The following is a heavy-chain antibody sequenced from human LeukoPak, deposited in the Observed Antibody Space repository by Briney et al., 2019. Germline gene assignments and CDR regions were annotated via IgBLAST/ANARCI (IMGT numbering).Heavy chain of an antibody. D-gene: IGHD3-16*01. CDR2: ISWNSGSI. J-gene: IGHJ6*03. V-gene: IGHV3-9*03. CDR3: AKGGSGYYYYYYMDV. CDR1: GFNFTNFA. Sequence: GGSLRLSCATSGFNFTNFAMHWVRQAPGKGLEWVSGISWNSGSIGYADSVKGRFTISRDNAKNSLYLQMNSLRAEDMALYYCAKGGSGYYYYYYMDVWGKGTTVTVSS.